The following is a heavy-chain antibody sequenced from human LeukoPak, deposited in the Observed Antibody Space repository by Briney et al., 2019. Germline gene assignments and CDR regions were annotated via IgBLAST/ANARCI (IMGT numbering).Heavy chain of an antibody. V-gene: IGHV5-51*01. Sequence: GESLKISCKGSGYSFTSYWIGWVRQMPGKGLEWMGIIYPGGSDTRYSPSFQGQVTISADKSISTAYLQRSSLKASDTAMYYCARGLDYGDYLWDAFDIWGQGTMVTVSS. CDR1: GYSFTSYW. D-gene: IGHD4-17*01. J-gene: IGHJ3*02. CDR3: ARGLDYGDYLWDAFDI. CDR2: IYPGGSDT.